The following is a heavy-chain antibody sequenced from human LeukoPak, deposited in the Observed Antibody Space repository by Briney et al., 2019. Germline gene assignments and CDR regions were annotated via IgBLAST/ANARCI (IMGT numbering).Heavy chain of an antibody. J-gene: IGHJ4*02. V-gene: IGHV4-59*01. CDR2: IYYSGST. Sequence: SETLSLTCTVSGGSISSYYWSWIRQPPGKGLEWIGYIYYSGSTNYNPSLKSRVTISVDTSKNQFSLKLSSVTAADTAVYYFARESGYDRDFDYWGQGTLVTVSS. D-gene: IGHD5-12*01. CDR1: GGSISSYY. CDR3: ARESGYDRDFDY.